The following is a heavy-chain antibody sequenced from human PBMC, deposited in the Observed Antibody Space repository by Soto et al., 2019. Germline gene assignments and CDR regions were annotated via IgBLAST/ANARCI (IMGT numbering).Heavy chain of an antibody. J-gene: IGHJ4*01. V-gene: IGHV1-3*01. CDR1: GYMFTKSA. CDR3: ARDGVAAGNINFDY. D-gene: IGHD6-19*01. CDR2: ISGDSGNT. Sequence: ASVKVSCKASGYMFTKSAMHWVRQVPGQRLEWMGWISGDSGNTKYSPKLQDRVTITRDTSASTAYMELSSLRSEDTALYYCARDGVAAGNINFDYWGQGTLVTVS.